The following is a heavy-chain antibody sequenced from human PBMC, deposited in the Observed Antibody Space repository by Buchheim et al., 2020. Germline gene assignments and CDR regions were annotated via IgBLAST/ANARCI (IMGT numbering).Heavy chain of an antibody. CDR3: ARDVGIAVARNYNWFDP. Sequence: QVQLVESGGGVVQPGRSLRLSCAASGFTFSSYAMHWVRQAPGKGLEWVAVIVYVGSNKYYADSVKGRFTLSRDNSKNTTFLQMNSLRAEDTAVYYCARDVGIAVARNYNWFDPWGQGTL. V-gene: IGHV3-30*04. CDR1: GFTFSSYA. J-gene: IGHJ5*02. D-gene: IGHD6-19*01. CDR2: IVYVGSNK.